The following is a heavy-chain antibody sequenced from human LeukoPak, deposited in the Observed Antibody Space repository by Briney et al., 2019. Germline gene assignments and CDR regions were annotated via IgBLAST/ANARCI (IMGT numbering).Heavy chain of an antibody. CDR2: IYSGGST. D-gene: IGHD2-15*01. J-gene: IGHJ6*03. V-gene: IGHV3-66*02. Sequence: PGGSLRLSCAASGFTVSSNYMSWVRQAPGKGLEGVSVIYSGGSTYYADSVKGRFTISRDNSKNTLYLQMNSLRAEDTAVYYCARDMAGYCSGGSCYYYYMDVWGKGTTVAVSS. CDR3: ARDMAGYCSGGSCYYYYMDV. CDR1: GFTVSSNY.